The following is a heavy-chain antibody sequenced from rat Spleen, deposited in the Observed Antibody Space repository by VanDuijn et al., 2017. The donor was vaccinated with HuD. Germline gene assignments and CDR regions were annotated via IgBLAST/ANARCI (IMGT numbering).Heavy chain of an antibody. D-gene: IGHD1-11*01. CDR3: ARGEGFGGYRPNWFAY. J-gene: IGHJ3*01. CDR2: IWSNGGT. V-gene: IGHV2-47*01. CDR1: GLSITTNN. Sequence: QVQLKESGPGLVQPSQTLSLTCTVSGLSITTNNISWIRQPPGKGLEWMGLIWSNGGTDYNSDIKSRLSISRDTSKSQVFLKMNSLQTEDTATYYCARGEGFGGYRPNWFAYWGQGTLVTVSS.